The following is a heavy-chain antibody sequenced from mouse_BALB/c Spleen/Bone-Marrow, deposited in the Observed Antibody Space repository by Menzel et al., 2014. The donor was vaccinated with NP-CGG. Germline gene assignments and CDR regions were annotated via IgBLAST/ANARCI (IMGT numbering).Heavy chain of an antibody. V-gene: IGHV5-17*02. CDR2: ISSGSSTI. J-gene: IGHJ4*01. D-gene: IGHD1-2*01. Sequence: EVQLVESGGGLVQPGGSRKLSCAASGFTFSSFGMHWVRQAPEKGLEWVAYISSGSSTIYYADTVKGRFTISRDNPKNTLFLQMTSLRSEDTDMYYCARSLLRLSEAMDYWGQGTSVTVSS. CDR3: ARSLLRLSEAMDY. CDR1: GFTFSSFG.